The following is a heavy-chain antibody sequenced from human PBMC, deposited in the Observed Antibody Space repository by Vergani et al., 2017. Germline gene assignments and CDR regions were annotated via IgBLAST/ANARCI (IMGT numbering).Heavy chain of an antibody. CDR2: FSGSGGST. Sequence: EVQLLESGGDLVQPGGSLRLSCAASGFTFNHYAMNWVRQAPGKGLEWVSGFSGSGGSTYYAGSVKGRFTISRDSSKNTLYLQMNSLSAGDTAVYYCAKANPRNSXYDYLYYYHAMDVWGQGTTVTVSS. CDR3: AKANPRNSXYDYLYYYHAMDV. J-gene: IGHJ6*02. CDR1: GFTFNHYA. D-gene: IGHD5-12*01. V-gene: IGHV3-23*01.